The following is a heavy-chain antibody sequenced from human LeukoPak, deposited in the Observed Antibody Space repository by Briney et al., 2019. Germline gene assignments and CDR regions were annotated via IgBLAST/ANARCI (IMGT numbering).Heavy chain of an antibody. CDR2: INTNTGNP. V-gene: IGHV7-4-1*02. CDR1: GYTFTSYA. J-gene: IGHJ4*02. D-gene: IGHD3-22*01. CDR3: ARETLPDYYDSSGYFTY. Sequence: ASVKVSCKASGYTFTSYAMNWVRQAPGQGLEWMGWINTNTGNPTYAQGFTGRFVFSLDTSVSTAYLQISGLKAEDTAVYYCARETLPDYYDSSGYFTYWGQGTLVTVSS.